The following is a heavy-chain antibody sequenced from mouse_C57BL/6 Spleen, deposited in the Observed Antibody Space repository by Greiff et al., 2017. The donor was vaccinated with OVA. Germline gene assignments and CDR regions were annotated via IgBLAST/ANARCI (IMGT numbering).Heavy chain of an antibody. D-gene: IGHD2-2*01. V-gene: IGHV1-61*01. CDR2: IYPSDSET. J-gene: IGHJ3*01. CDR1: GYTFTSYW. Sequence: QVQLQQPGAELVRPGSSVKLSCKASGYTFTSYWMDWVKQRPGQGLEWIGNIYPSDSETHYNQKFKDKATLTVDKSSSTAYMQLSSLTSECSSVYYCATLYYGFYEFAYWGQGTLVTVSA. CDR3: ATLYYGFYEFAY.